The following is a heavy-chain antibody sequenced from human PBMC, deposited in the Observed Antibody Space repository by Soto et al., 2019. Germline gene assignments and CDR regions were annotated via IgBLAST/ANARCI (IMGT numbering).Heavy chain of an antibody. J-gene: IGHJ5*02. D-gene: IGHD3-9*01. V-gene: IGHV4-34*01. CDR3: ARGWSGLVIIRFDP. CDR1: GGSFSGYY. CDR2: VNHSGST. Sequence: SETLSLSCAVYGGSFSGYYWSWIRQPPGKGLEWIGEVNHSGSTNYNPSLKSRVTTSVDTSKNQFSLKLSSVTAADTAVYYCARGWSGLVIIRFDPWGQGTLVT.